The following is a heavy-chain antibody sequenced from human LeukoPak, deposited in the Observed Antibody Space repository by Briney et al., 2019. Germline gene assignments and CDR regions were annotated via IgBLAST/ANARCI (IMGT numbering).Heavy chain of an antibody. D-gene: IGHD4-17*01. J-gene: IGHJ6*03. V-gene: IGHV7-4-1*02. CDR2: INTNTGNP. Sequence: GASVKVSCKASGYTFNYYGVNWVGQAPGQGLEWMGWINTNTGNPTYAQGFTGRFVFSLDTSVSTAYLQISSLKAEDTAIYYCARRFIVYGDYGSYYYYMDVWGKGTTVTVSS. CDR1: GYTFNYYG. CDR3: ARRFIVYGDYGSYYYYMDV.